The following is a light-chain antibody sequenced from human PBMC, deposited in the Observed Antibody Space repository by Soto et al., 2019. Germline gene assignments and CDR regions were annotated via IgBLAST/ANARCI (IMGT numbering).Light chain of an antibody. CDR2: GAF. V-gene: IGKV3-15*01. J-gene: IGKJ1*01. CDR3: QQYNDWPLT. CDR1: QSVRSN. Sequence: EIVMTQSPVTLSVSPGERATLSCRASQSVRSNLAWYQQKPGQAPSLLIYGAFTRATGIPTRFSGTGSGTEFPLTLSSLQSEDFALSYCQQYNDWPLTFGQGTKVEV.